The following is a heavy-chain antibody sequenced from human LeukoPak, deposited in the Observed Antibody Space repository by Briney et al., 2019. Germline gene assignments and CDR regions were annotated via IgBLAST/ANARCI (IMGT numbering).Heavy chain of an antibody. CDR2: INSDGSST. D-gene: IGHD4-23*01. J-gene: IGHJ6*02. V-gene: IGHV3-74*01. CDR3: ARAPTTVVTYGMDV. Sequence: QPGGSLRLSCAASGFTFSSYWMHWVRQAPGKGLVWVSRINSDGSSTSYADSVKGRFTISRDNAKNTLYLQMNSLRAEDTAVYYCARAPTTVVTYGMDVWGQGTTVTVSS. CDR1: GFTFSSYW.